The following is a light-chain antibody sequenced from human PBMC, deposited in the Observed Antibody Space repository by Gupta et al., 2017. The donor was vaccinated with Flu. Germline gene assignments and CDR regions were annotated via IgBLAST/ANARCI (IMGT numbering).Light chain of an antibody. V-gene: IGLV1-47*01. J-gene: IGLJ2*01. Sequence: VTMSCVRSTSSIGNNNVYCNHPLPGTATNLLIYKNNQRPSGVPTRISGSKSGTSASLAISALQSEDEAFSYCASWDGSLSGRVVFGGGTKLTVL. CDR1: TSSIGNNN. CDR3: ASWDGSLSGRVV. CDR2: KNN.